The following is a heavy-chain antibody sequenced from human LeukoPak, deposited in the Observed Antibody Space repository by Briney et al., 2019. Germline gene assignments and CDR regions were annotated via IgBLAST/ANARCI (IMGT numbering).Heavy chain of an antibody. V-gene: IGHV3-23*01. CDR3: AKDRDGNYPNWFDP. D-gene: IGHD1-7*01. Sequence: GESLRLSCAAPGFPFRSYAMTWVRQAPGKGLEWVSAIVASGGSTYYAASVKGRFTTSRDNSKNTLYMQMSSLRAEDTAVYYCAKDRDGNYPNWFDPWGQGTLVTVSS. J-gene: IGHJ5*02. CDR1: GFPFRSYA. CDR2: IVASGGST.